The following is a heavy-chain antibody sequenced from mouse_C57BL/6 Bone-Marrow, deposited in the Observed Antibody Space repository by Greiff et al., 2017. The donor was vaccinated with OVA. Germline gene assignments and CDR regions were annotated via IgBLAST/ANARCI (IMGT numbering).Heavy chain of an antibody. D-gene: IGHD2-3*01. CDR1: GYTFTSYW. CDR2: IDPSDSYT. J-gene: IGHJ2*01. Sequence: QVQLQQPGAELVKPGASVKLSCKASGYTFTSYWMQWVKQRPGQGLEWIGEIDPSDSYTNYNQKFKGKATLTVDTSSSTAYMQLSSLTSEDSAVYYCARGDDGYYYFDYWGQGTTLTVSS. CDR3: ARGDDGYYYFDY. V-gene: IGHV1-50*01.